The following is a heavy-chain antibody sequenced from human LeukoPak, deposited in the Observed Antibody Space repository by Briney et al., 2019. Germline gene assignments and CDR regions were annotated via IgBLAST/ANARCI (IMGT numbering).Heavy chain of an antibody. CDR1: GFTFSSYS. Sequence: GGSLRLSCADSGFTFSSYSMNRVHQAPGKGLEWVSSISSSSNYIYYADSVKGRFTISRDNAKNSLYLQMNSLRAEDTAVYYCARDPSSGWYLKGWFDPWGQGTLVTVSS. D-gene: IGHD6-19*01. CDR2: ISSSSNYI. V-gene: IGHV3-21*01. J-gene: IGHJ5*02. CDR3: ARDPSSGWYLKGWFDP.